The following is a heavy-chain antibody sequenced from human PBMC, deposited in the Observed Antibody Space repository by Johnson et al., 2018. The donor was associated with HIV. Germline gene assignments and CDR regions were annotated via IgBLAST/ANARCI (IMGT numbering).Heavy chain of an antibody. Sequence: VQLVESGGGVVQPGRSLRLSCAASGFTFSSYAMHWVRQATGKGLEWVSAISGSGGSTYYADSVKGRFTISRDNSKNTLYLQMNSLRAEDTAVYYCATPQEGYSAFDIWGQGTMVTVSS. D-gene: IGHD2-15*01. J-gene: IGHJ3*02. CDR1: GFTFSSYA. CDR3: ATPQEGYSAFDI. V-gene: IGHV3-23*04. CDR2: ISGSGGST.